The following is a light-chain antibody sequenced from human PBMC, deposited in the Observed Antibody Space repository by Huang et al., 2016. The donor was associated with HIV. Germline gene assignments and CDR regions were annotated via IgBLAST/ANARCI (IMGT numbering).Light chain of an antibody. V-gene: IGKV3-15*01. J-gene: IGKJ4*01. CDR2: GST. Sequence: IVMTQTPATLPVSPGGRAPLSCRASQRGGGNMAWYQQKPGQAARLISDGSTSRAAGVPARFSGSGSGTDFTRTIDNLQSEDFAVYYCQQYNNWHLTFGGGTTV. CDR3: QQYNNWHLT. CDR1: QRGGGN.